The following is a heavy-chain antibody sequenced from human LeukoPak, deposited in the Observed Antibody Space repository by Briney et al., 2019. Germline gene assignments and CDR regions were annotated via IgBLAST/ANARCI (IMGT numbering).Heavy chain of an antibody. D-gene: IGHD3-10*01. CDR3: ASGYYYYYYGMDV. Sequence: ASVKVSCKASGYTFTGYYMHWLRQAPGQGLEWMGGINPNSGGTNYAQKFQGRVTMTRDTSISTAYMELSRLRSDDTAVYYCASGYYYYYYGMDVWGQGTTVTVSS. CDR2: INPNSGGT. V-gene: IGHV1-2*02. CDR1: GYTFTGYY. J-gene: IGHJ6*02.